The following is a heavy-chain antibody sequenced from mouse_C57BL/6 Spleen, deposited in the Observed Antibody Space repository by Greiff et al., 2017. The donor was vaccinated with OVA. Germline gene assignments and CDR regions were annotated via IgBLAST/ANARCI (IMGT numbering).Heavy chain of an antibody. Sequence: VQLQESGAELVRPGTSVKVSCKASGYAFTNYLIEWVKQRPEQGLEWIGVINPGSGGTNYNEKFKGKATLTADKSSSTAYMQLSSLTSEDSAVYFCARSAGALAYWGQGTLVTVSA. D-gene: IGHD1-2*01. V-gene: IGHV1-54*01. CDR1: GYAFTNYL. CDR2: INPGSGGT. J-gene: IGHJ3*01. CDR3: ARSAGALAY.